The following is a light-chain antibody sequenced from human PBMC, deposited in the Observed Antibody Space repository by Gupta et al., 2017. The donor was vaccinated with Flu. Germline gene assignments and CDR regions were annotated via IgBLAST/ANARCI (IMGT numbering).Light chain of an antibody. J-gene: IGLJ2*01. CDR2: DDR. CDR1: HSGSKP. Sequence: SSVLTQPPSVSVAPAQPASITCGGTHSGSKPVHWSQHKPGQAPVLDRDDDRDRPSGTPDRFFCSNSGTTATLIITIVEVGEEADYYCQVSEPSSNNFVVCGGGTKLT. V-gene: IGLV3-21*02. CDR3: QVSEPSSNNFVV.